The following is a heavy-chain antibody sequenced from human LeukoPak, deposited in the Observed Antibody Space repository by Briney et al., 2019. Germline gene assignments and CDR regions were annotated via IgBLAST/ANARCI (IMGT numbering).Heavy chain of an antibody. CDR3: ARDPKIHTVTTSWYYYYYYYMDV. CDR1: GYTFTSYG. V-gene: IGHV1-18*01. CDR2: ISAYNGNT. Sequence: ASVKVSCKASGYTFTSYGISWVRQAPGQGLEWMGWISAYNGNTNYAQKLQGRVTMATDTSTSTAYMELRSLRSDDTAVYYCARDPKIHTVTTSWYYYYYYYMDVWGKGTTVTVSS. D-gene: IGHD4-17*01. J-gene: IGHJ6*03.